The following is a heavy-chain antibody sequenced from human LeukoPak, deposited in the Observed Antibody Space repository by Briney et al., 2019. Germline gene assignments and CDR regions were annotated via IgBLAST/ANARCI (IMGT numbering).Heavy chain of an antibody. V-gene: IGHV4-39*01. Sequence: VKPSETLSLTCTVSGGSISSSGYYWGWIRQPPGKGLEWIGSIYYSGSTYYNPSLKSRVTISVDTSKNQFSLKLTSVTAADTAVYYCARRLAGTEDYWGQGTLVTVSS. D-gene: IGHD6-13*01. CDR2: IYYSGST. J-gene: IGHJ4*02. CDR3: ARRLAGTEDY. CDR1: GGSISSSGYY.